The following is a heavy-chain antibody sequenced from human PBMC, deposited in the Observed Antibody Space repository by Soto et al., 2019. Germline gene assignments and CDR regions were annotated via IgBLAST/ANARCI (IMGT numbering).Heavy chain of an antibody. CDR3: AKAPVGYSSSWYDY. Sequence: GGSLRLSCAASGFTFDDYAMHWVRQAPGKGLEWVSGISWNSGSIGYADSVKGRFTISRDNAKNSLYLQMNSLRAEDTALYYCAKAPVGYSSSWYDYWGQGTLVTVSS. CDR2: ISWNSGSI. J-gene: IGHJ4*02. CDR1: GFTFDDYA. V-gene: IGHV3-9*01. D-gene: IGHD6-13*01.